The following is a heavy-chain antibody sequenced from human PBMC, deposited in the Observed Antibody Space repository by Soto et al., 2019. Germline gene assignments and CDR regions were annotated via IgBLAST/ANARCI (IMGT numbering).Heavy chain of an antibody. V-gene: IGHV3-30*18. CDR3: VKDGARGTIVGPTTLSFLDY. Sequence: LRLSCAASGFTFNNYAMRWVRQAPGKGLEWVSGIAYDGSNKYYADSVKGRFTISRDNSKNTLYLQMSRLRVEDTAIYYCVKDGARGTIVGPTTLSFLDYWGRGILVTVSS. J-gene: IGHJ4*02. CDR1: GFTFNNYA. CDR2: IAYDGSNK. D-gene: IGHD1-26*01.